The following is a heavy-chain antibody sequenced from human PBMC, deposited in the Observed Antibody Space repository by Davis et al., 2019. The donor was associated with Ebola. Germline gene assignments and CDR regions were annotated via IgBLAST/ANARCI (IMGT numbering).Heavy chain of an antibody. V-gene: IGHV3-20*04. CDR3: VKDSSNIWFDI. J-gene: IGHJ3*02. CDR1: GFTFDDYA. Sequence: GESLKISCAASGFTFDDYAMTWVRQAPGKGLEWVSGINWNGGSSGYADSVKGRFTISRDNAKNSLYLQMNSLRVEDTAIYYCVKDSSNIWFDIWGQGTLVTVSS. CDR2: INWNGGSS. D-gene: IGHD2/OR15-2a*01.